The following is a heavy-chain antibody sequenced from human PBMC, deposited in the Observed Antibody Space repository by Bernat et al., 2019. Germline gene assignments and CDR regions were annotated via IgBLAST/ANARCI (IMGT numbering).Heavy chain of an antibody. J-gene: IGHJ3*02. CDR1: GFTFSTYD. D-gene: IGHD6-19*01. Sequence: EVQLVESGGGLVQWGGSLRLSCAASGFTFSTYDMHWVRQVTEKGLEWVAGINTAGDTYYPGSVKGRFTITRENAKNSLYLQINDLRAGDTAVYYCARAQSIAVAGPCAFDIWGQGTLVTVSS. CDR3: ARAQSIAVAGPCAFDI. CDR2: INTAGDT. V-gene: IGHV3-13*04.